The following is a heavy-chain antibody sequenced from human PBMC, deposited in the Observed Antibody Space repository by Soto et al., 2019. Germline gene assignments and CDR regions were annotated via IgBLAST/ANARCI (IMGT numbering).Heavy chain of an antibody. D-gene: IGHD3-10*01. CDR1: GFTFSSYG. CDR2: IIYDGSTK. V-gene: IGHV3-30*18. CDR3: AKDRMGAGVRGYFDY. J-gene: IGHJ4*02. Sequence: QVQLVESGGGVVQPGRSLRLSCAASGFTFSSYGMHWVRQAPGKGLEWLAVIIYDGSTKYYADSVKGRFTISRDNSKSTLYLQMNSLRAEDTPVYYCAKDRMGAGVRGYFDYWGQGTLVTVSS.